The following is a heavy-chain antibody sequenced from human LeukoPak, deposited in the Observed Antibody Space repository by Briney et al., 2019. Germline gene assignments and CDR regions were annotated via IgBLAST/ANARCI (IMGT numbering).Heavy chain of an antibody. CDR3: ARRFDYGGRRDNWFDP. D-gene: IGHD4-23*01. Sequence: ASVKVSCKASGYTFTGYYMHWVRQAPGQGREGMGWINPNSGGTKYAQKFQGRVNMTRDTSISTAYMELRRLRSDDTAVYYCARRFDYGGRRDNWFDPWGQGTLVTVSS. V-gene: IGHV1-2*02. J-gene: IGHJ5*02. CDR2: INPNSGGT. CDR1: GYTFTGYY.